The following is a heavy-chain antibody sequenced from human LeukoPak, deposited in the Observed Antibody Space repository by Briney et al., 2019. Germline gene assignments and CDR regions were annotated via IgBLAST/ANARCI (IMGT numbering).Heavy chain of an antibody. Sequence: SETLSLTCTVSGASISSYYWSWIRQPPGKGLEWIGYIYYSGSTNFNPSLKSRVTISLDTSKNRFSLRLSSVIAADTAVYYCARGGVYFDYWGQGTLVTVSS. V-gene: IGHV4-59*01. CDR3: ARGGVYFDY. CDR1: GASISSYY. D-gene: IGHD3-16*01. J-gene: IGHJ4*02. CDR2: IYYSGST.